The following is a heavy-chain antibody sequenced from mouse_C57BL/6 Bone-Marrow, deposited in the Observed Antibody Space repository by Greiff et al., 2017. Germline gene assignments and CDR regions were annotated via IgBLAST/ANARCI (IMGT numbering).Heavy chain of an antibody. J-gene: IGHJ4*01. CDR3: ARRSGLRRVSYAMDY. Sequence: QVTLKVCGPGILQSSQTLSLTCSFSGFSLSTSGMGVSWIRQPSGKGLEWLAHIYWDDDKRYNPSLKSRLTISKDTSRNQVFLKITSVDTADTATYYCARRSGLRRVSYAMDYWGQGTSVTVSS. D-gene: IGHD2-4*01. V-gene: IGHV8-12*01. CDR1: GFSLSTSGMG. CDR2: IYWDDDK.